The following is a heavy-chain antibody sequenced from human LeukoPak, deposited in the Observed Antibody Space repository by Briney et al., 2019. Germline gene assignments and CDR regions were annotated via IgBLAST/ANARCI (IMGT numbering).Heavy chain of an antibody. J-gene: IGHJ6*03. Sequence: GGSLRLSCAGSAFTFSSHTINWVRQAPGKGLEWVSSITSSSSYIYYADSVKGRFTISRDNAGKSLYLQMNSLRAEDTAVYYCARDGRKGSYYNSGYYMDVWGNGTTVTVSS. CDR3: ARDGRKGSYYNSGYYMDV. D-gene: IGHD3-10*01. CDR1: AFTFSSHT. CDR2: ITSSSSYI. V-gene: IGHV3-21*01.